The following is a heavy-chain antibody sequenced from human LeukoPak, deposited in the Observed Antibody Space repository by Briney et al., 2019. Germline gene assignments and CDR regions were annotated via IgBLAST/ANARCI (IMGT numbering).Heavy chain of an antibody. CDR2: ISYDGSNK. J-gene: IGHJ4*02. Sequence: PGGSLRLSCAASGFTLSSYAMHWVRQAPGKGLEWVAVISYDGSNKYYADSVKGRFTISRDNSKNTRYLQINSLRAEDTAVYYCARDRDYDILTGYPDLIDYWGQGSLVTASS. V-gene: IGHV3-30*04. CDR3: ARDRDYDILTGYPDLIDY. D-gene: IGHD3-9*01. CDR1: GFTLSSYA.